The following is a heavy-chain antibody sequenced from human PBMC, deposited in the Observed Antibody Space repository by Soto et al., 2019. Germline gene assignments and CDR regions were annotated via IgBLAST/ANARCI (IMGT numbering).Heavy chain of an antibody. CDR1: GYTFAAYY. CDR2: IKSGGGTT. CDR3: AGINSASAAGTLGSFDP. D-gene: IGHD6-13*01. V-gene: IGHV1-46*01. J-gene: IGHJ5*02. Sequence: GASVKVSCKASGYTFAAYYMHWVRQAPGQGLEWMGIIKSGGGTTSYAQKFQGRVTMTSDTSTSTVYMELSSLGSHDTAVYYCAGINSASAAGTLGSFDPWGQGTLVTVSS.